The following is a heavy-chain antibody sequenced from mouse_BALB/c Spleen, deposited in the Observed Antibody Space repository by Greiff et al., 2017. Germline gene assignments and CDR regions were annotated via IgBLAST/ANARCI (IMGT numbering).Heavy chain of an antibody. CDR1: GYTFTSYW. Sequence: VHLVESGAELAKPGASVKMSCKASGYTFTSYWMHWVKQRPGQGLEWIGYINPSTGYTEYNQKFKDKATLTADKSSSTAYMQLSSLTSEDSAVYYCANYYGSSFYYFDYWGQGTTLTVSS. V-gene: IGHV1-7*01. J-gene: IGHJ2*01. D-gene: IGHD1-1*01. CDR3: ANYYGSSFYYFDY. CDR2: INPSTGYT.